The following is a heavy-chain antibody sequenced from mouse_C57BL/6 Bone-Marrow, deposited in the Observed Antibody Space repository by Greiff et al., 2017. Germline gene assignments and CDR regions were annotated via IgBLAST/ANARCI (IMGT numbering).Heavy chain of an antibody. J-gene: IGHJ2*01. CDR3: TVLDY. CDR1: GYTFTDYE. CDR2: IDPETGGT. V-gene: IGHV1-15*01. Sequence: QVQLQQSGAELVRPGASVTLSCKASGYTFTDYEMHWVKQTPVHGLEWIGAIDPETGGTAYKQKFKGKAILTADKSSSTAYLDLRSLTSEDSAVYYCTVLDYWYQGTTLTVSS.